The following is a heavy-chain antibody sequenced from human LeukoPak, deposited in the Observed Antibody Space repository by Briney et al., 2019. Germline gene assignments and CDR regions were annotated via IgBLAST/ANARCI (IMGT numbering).Heavy chain of an antibody. CDR2: IYYSGST. CDR3: ARGCSAGTPHNWFDP. V-gene: IGHV4-59*01. J-gene: IGHJ5*02. D-gene: IGHD6-13*01. Sequence: SSETLSLTCTVSGGSISGYYWSWIRQPPGKGLEWIGYIYYSGSTNYNPSLKGRVTISVDTSKNQFSLKLSSVTAADTAVYYCARGCSAGTPHNWFDPWGQGTLVTVSS. CDR1: GGSISGYY.